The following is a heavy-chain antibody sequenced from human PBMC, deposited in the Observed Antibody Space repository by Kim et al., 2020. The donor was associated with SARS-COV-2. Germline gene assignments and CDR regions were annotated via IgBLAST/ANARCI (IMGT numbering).Heavy chain of an antibody. Sequence: GGSLRLSCAASGFTFSDHNMDWVRQAPGKGLEWVGRSRNKANSYTTEYAASVKGRFTISRDDSKNSLYLQMNSLKTEDTAVYYCARRLSGSNGRGLFDYWGQGTLVTVSS. D-gene: IGHD1-26*01. CDR2: SRNKANSYTT. CDR3: ARRLSGSNGRGLFDY. J-gene: IGHJ4*02. CDR1: GFTFSDHN. V-gene: IGHV3-72*01.